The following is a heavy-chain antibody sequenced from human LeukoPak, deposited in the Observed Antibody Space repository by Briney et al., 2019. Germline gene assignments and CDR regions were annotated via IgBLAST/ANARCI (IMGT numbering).Heavy chain of an antibody. V-gene: IGHV1-46*01. CDR3: ARYRVWDYDFWSGYYDEYSMDV. CDR1: GYTFTSYY. J-gene: IGHJ6*02. CDR2: INPSGGST. D-gene: IGHD3-3*01. Sequence: ASVKVSCKASGYTFTSYYMHWVRQAPGQGLEWMGIINPSGGSTSYAQKFQGRVTMTRDTSTSTVYMELSSLRSEDTAVYYCARYRVWDYDFWSGYYDEYSMDVWGQGTTVTVSS.